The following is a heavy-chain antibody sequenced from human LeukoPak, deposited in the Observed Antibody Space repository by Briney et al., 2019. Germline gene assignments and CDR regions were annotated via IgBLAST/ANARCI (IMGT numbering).Heavy chain of an antibody. CDR3: ARGYERADCYYYTYA. CDR2: IIPIFGTT. Sequence: SVTVSCMASGGTFSSYAISWVRQAPGQGLEWMGGIIPIFGTTNYAQKFQGRVTITADKSTSTAYMELSSLRSEDTAVYYCARGYERADCYYYTYAWGERSPVSISS. D-gene: IGHD1-1*01. V-gene: IGHV1-69*06. CDR1: GGTFSSYA. J-gene: IGHJ6*01.